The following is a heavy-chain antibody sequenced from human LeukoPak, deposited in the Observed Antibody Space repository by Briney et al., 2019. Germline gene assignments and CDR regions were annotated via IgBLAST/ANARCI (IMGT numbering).Heavy chain of an antibody. CDR2: ISAYNGNT. V-gene: IGHV1-18*01. Sequence: GGSLRLSCAASGFTFSIYAMSWVRQAPGQGLEWMGWISAYNGNTNYAQKLQGRVTMTTDTSTSTAYMELRSLRSDDTAVYYCARDRLEWELVFDAFDIWGQGTMVTVSS. J-gene: IGHJ3*02. D-gene: IGHD1-26*01. CDR3: ARDRLEWELVFDAFDI. CDR1: GFTFSIYA.